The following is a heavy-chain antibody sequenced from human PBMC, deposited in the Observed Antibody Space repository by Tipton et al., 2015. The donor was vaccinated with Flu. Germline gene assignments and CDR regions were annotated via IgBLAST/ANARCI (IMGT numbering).Heavy chain of an antibody. J-gene: IGHJ5*02. CDR2: ISTSGST. D-gene: IGHD5/OR15-5a*01. V-gene: IGHV4-61*09. CDR3: ARHERGVSTFP. CDR1: GGSISSGSYF. Sequence: TLSLTCTVSGGSISSGSYFWGWIRQPAGEGLEWIGHISTSGSTNYNPSLKSRLTLSVDTSKNQFSLRLTSVTATDTALYYCARHERGVSTFPWGRGTLVTVSS.